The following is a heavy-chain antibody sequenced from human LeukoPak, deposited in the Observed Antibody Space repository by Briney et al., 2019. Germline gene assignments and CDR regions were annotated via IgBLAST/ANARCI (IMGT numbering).Heavy chain of an antibody. CDR3: ARRYYGMDV. Sequence: GESLRLSCAASGFTFSSYSMNWVRQAPGKGLEWVSYISSSSSTIYYADSVKGRFTISRDNSKNTLYLQMNSLRVEDTAVYYCARRYYGMDVWGQGTTVTVSS. J-gene: IGHJ6*02. V-gene: IGHV3-48*01. CDR1: GFTFSSYS. CDR2: ISSSSSTI.